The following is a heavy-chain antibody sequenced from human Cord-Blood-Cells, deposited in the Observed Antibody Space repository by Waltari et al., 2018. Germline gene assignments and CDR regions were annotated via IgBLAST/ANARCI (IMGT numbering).Heavy chain of an antibody. CDR1: GFTFSSYA. V-gene: IGHV3-30*04. J-gene: IGHJ4*02. Sequence: QVQLVESGGGVVQPGRSLRLSCAASGFTFSSYAMHWVRQAPGKGLEWVAVISYDGSNKYYADSVKGRFTISRHNSKNTLYLQMNSLRAEDTAVYYCARCWDYWGQGTLVTVSS. CDR2: ISYDGSNK. CDR3: ARCWDY.